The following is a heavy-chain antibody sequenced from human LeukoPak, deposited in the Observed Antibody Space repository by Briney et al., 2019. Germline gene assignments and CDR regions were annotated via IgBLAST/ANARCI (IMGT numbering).Heavy chain of an antibody. CDR2: ISASSYLT. V-gene: IGHV3-23*01. CDR3: AKDLYGSGTFSPDF. CDR1: GFTFRSYA. D-gene: IGHD3-10*01. J-gene: IGHJ4*02. Sequence: PGGSLRLSCAASGFTFRSYAMSWVRQAPGKGLEWVSSISASSYLTYYAVSVKGRFTISRDNSKNTVSLHMDSLRAEDTAQYYCAKDLYGSGTFSPDFWGQGTLVAVSS.